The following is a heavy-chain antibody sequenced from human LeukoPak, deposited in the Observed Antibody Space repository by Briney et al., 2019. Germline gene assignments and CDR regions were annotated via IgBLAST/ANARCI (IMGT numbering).Heavy chain of an antibody. Sequence: GASVKVSCKASGYTFTSYYMHWVRQAPGEGLEWMGWINPNSGGTNYEQKFQGRVTMTRDTSISTAYMELSRLRSDDTAVYYCARVLNDSSGYNYPYWGQGTLVTVSS. CDR1: GYTFTSYY. CDR3: ARVLNDSSGYNYPY. D-gene: IGHD3-22*01. V-gene: IGHV1-2*02. CDR2: INPNSGGT. J-gene: IGHJ4*02.